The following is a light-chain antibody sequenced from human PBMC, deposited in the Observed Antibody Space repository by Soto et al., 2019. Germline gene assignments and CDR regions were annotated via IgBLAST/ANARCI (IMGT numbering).Light chain of an antibody. V-gene: IGKV1-5*03. J-gene: IGKJ1*01. CDR3: QHYTSFPWT. CDR1: QSISSY. CDR2: KAS. Sequence: IQRTQSPSSLSAAVGDRVTITCRASQSISSYLNWYQQKPGKAPKLLIYKASSLESGVPSRFSGSGSGTDFTLTINRLQPDDFATYYCQHYTSFPWTFGQGTKVE.